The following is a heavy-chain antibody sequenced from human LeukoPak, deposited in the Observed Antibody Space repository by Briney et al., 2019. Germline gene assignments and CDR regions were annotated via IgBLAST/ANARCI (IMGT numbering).Heavy chain of an antibody. Sequence: SETLSLTCTVSGYSISSGYYWGWIRQPPGKVLEWIGSIYHSGSTYYNASLKSRVTTSVDTSKNQFSLKLSSVTAADTAVYYCARGTGSDYWGQGTLVTVSS. CDR3: ARGTGSDY. CDR1: GYSISSGYY. J-gene: IGHJ4*02. D-gene: IGHD1/OR15-1a*01. CDR2: IYHSGST. V-gene: IGHV4-38-2*02.